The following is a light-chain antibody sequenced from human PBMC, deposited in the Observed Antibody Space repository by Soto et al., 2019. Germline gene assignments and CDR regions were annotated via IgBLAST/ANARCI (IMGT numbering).Light chain of an antibody. CDR1: SSDVGGYSY. CDR3: SSYTSSRTYV. Sequence: SVLTQPASVSGSPGQSITISCTGTSSDVGGYSYVSWYQHHPGKAPKLMIYEVSNRPSGVSNRFSGSKSGNTASLTISGLQAEDEADYYCSSYTSSRTYVFGTGTKV. CDR2: EVS. V-gene: IGLV2-14*01. J-gene: IGLJ1*01.